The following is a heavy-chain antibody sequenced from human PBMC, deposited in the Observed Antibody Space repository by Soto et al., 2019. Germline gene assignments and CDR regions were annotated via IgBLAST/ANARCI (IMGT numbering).Heavy chain of an antibody. D-gene: IGHD3-10*01. CDR2: LSYDGSVK. CDR1: GFTFSSYA. V-gene: IGHV3-30-3*01. Sequence: QVQLVESGGGVVQPGRSLRLSCAASGFTFSSYAMNWVRQAPGKGLEWVAVLSYDGSVKYYADSVKGRFTISRDNSKNTEYLQMNSLRAEDTAVYYGARVGEGSNTDYWGQGTLVTVSS. J-gene: IGHJ4*02. CDR3: ARVGEGSNTDY.